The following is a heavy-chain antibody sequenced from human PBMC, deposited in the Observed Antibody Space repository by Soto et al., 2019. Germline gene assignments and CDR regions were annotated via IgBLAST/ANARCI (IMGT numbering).Heavy chain of an antibody. D-gene: IGHD6-19*01. V-gene: IGHV4-39*01. CDR1: VGSISSSSYY. J-gene: IGHJ6*02. Sequence: SETLSLTCTVSVGSISSSSYYWGWIRQPPGKGLEWIGSIFYSGGTYYNPSLKSRVTTSVDTSYNQFSLKLSSVTAADTAVYYCARLGHWGIAVPVTYYYGLDVWGQGTKVTVSS. CDR2: IFYSGGT. CDR3: ARLGHWGIAVPVTYYYGLDV.